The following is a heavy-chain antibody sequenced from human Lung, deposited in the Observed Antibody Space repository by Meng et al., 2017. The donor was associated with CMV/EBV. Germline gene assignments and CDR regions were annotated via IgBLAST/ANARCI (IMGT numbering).Heavy chain of an antibody. V-gene: IGHV3-21*01. D-gene: IGHD3-10*01. J-gene: IGHJ4*02. CDR1: GFPLNGYS. CDR3: ARDINYGPENHYLDC. Sequence: GESLKISCVASGFPLNGYSLNWVRQAPGKGLEWVSAISAARAATYYADSVKGRYTISTDDARNSLQSQRNHLRAEDTAVYCCARDINYGPENHYLDCWGQGTXVTVSS. CDR2: ISAARAAT.